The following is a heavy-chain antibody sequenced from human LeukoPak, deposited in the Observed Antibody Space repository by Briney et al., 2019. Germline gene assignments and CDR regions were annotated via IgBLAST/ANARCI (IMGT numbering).Heavy chain of an antibody. CDR3: AKDWSDIVVVPAATYFDY. CDR1: GFIFGNYG. D-gene: IGHD2-2*01. J-gene: IGHJ4*02. V-gene: IGHV3-30*18. Sequence: GGSLRLSCAASGFIFGNYGMHWVRQAPGKGLEWVAVISYDGSNKYYADSVKGRFTISRDNSKNTLYLQMNSLRAEDTAVYYCAKDWSDIVVVPAATYFDYWGQGTLVTVSS. CDR2: ISYDGSNK.